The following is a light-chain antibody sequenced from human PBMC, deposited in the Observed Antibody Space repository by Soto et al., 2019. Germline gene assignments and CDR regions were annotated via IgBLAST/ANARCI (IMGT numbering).Light chain of an antibody. CDR2: SAS. CDR3: QQYDKWPPLT. CDR1: QSVSNN. V-gene: IGKV3-15*01. Sequence: EIVMTQSPATLSVSPGETATLSCRASQSVSNNLAWYQQKPGQAPTLLIYSASTRATGIPARFSGSGSGTEFTLTNSSLQSEEFAVYYCQQYDKWPPLTFGGGTKVEIK. J-gene: IGKJ4*01.